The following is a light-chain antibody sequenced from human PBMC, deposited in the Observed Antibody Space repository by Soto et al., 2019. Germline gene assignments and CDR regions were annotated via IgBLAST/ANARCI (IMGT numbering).Light chain of an antibody. CDR1: QSFSSSY. CDR2: GAS. CDR3: QQYGSSPLT. Sequence: EIVLTQSPGTLSLSPGERATLSCRASQSFSSSYLAWYQQKPGQAPRLLIYGASSRATGNPDRFSGSGSGTDFTLTISRLEPEDFAVYYCQQYGSSPLTFGGGTKVEIK. J-gene: IGKJ4*01. V-gene: IGKV3-20*01.